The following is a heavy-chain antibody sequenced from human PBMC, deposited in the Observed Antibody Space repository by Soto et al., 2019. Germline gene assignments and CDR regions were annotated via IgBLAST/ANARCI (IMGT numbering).Heavy chain of an antibody. Sequence: QVQLVQSGAEVKKPGSSVKVSCKASGGTFSSYPISWVRQAPGQGLEGMGRIIPILGTANYAQKFQGRVTITADKSTSTAYMELSSLRSEDTAVYYCARRPRDSNYYMDVWGKGTTVTVSS. J-gene: IGHJ6*03. CDR2: IIPILGTA. CDR3: ARRPRDSNYYMDV. CDR1: GGTFSSYP. D-gene: IGHD4-4*01. V-gene: IGHV1-69*08.